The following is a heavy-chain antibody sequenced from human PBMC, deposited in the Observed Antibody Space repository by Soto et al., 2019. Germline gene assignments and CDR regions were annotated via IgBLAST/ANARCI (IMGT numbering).Heavy chain of an antibody. Sequence: QVQLVQSGAEVKKPGSSVKVSCKASGGTFSSYAISWVRQAPGQGLEWMGGIIPIFGTANYAQKFQGRVTLTADDCTITAYMELTSLRSEDTAVYYCARHVPAAGYYYGMDVGGQGTTVTVSS. CDR3: ARHVPAAGYYYGMDV. CDR1: GGTFSSYA. V-gene: IGHV1-69*12. J-gene: IGHJ6*02. D-gene: IGHD2-2*01. CDR2: IIPIFGTA.